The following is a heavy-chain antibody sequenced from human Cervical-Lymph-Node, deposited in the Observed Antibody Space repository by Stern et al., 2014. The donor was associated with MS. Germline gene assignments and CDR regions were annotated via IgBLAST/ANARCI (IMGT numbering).Heavy chain of an antibody. Sequence: QLVQSGAEMRKPGSSVRGSCKASGGTFSTSVISWLRQAPGQGLEWMGGISPMFGRANYAQKFQGSVTITADESTSTVYMGLTSLRSEDTGVYYCARERDNSYAFDSWGQGTLLTVSS. CDR1: GGTFSTSV. J-gene: IGHJ4*02. V-gene: IGHV1-69*01. D-gene: IGHD3-16*01. CDR3: ARERDNSYAFDS. CDR2: ISPMFGRA.